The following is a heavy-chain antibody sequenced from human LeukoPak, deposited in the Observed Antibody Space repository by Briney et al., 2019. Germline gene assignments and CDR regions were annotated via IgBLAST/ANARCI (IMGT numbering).Heavy chain of an antibody. D-gene: IGHD3-10*01. CDR3: AGGHGSGSYLRSPGLYYFDY. V-gene: IGHV1-69*01. CDR2: IIPIFGTA. Sequence: EASVKVSCKASGGTFSSYAISWVRQAPGQGLEWMGGIIPIFGTANYAQKFQGRVTITADESTSTAYMELSSLRSEDTAVYYCAGGHGSGSYLRSPGLYYFDYWGQGTLVTVSS. J-gene: IGHJ4*02. CDR1: GGTFSSYA.